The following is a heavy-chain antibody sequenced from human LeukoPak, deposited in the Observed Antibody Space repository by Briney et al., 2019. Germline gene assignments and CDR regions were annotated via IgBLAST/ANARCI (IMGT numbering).Heavy chain of an antibody. CDR2: ISGRGGST. CDR3: AKDFEWVRLAYYFDS. D-gene: IGHD3-16*01. V-gene: IGHV3-23*01. J-gene: IGHJ4*02. Sequence: PGESLRLSCAASGFNFSTYGMSWVRQAPGKGLEWVSIISGRGGSTYYADSVKGRFTISRDNSKNTLFLQMNSLRAEDTAVYYCAKDFEWVRLAYYFDSWGQGTLVSVSS. CDR1: GFNFSTYG.